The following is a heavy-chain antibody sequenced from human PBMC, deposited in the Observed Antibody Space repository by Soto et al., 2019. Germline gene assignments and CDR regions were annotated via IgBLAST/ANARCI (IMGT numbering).Heavy chain of an antibody. CDR2: IIPIFGTA. V-gene: IGHV1-69*13. CDR1: GGTFSSYA. CDR3: ARDLGDSSGYYYGLLL. Sequence: ASVKVSCKASGGTFSSYAISWVRQAPGQGLEWMGGIIPIFGTANYAQKFQGRVTITADESTSTAYMELSSLRSEDTAVYYCARDLGDSSGYYYGLLLWGQGTLVTVSS. J-gene: IGHJ4*02. D-gene: IGHD3-22*01.